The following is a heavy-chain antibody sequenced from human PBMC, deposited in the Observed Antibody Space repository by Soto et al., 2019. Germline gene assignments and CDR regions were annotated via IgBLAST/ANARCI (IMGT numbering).Heavy chain of an antibody. Sequence: SATLSLTGPVSGGSISSYYWSWIRPPAGKGLEWIGRIYTSGSTNYNPSLKSRVTMSVDTSKNQFSLKLSSVTAADTAVYYCARLADYYGSGSYYYYYYGMDCLGQGTTVIFSS. V-gene: IGHV4-4*07. J-gene: IGHJ6*02. D-gene: IGHD3-10*01. CDR1: GGSISSYY. CDR3: ARLADYYGSGSYYYYYYGMDC. CDR2: IYTSGST.